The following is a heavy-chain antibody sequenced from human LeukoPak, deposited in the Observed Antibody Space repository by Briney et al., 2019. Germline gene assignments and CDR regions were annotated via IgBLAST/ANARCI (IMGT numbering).Heavy chain of an antibody. Sequence: SVKVSCKASGGTFSSYATSWVRQAPGQGLEWMGGIIPIFGTANYAQKFQGRVTITADESTSTAYMELSSLRSEDTAVYYCAGEDNSSGYRPFDIWGQGTMVTVPS. J-gene: IGHJ3*02. CDR1: GGTFSSYA. CDR3: AGEDNSSGYRPFDI. V-gene: IGHV1-69*13. CDR2: IIPIFGTA. D-gene: IGHD3-22*01.